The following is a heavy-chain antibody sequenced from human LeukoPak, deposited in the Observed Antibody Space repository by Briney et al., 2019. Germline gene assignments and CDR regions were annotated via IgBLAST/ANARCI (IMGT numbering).Heavy chain of an antibody. J-gene: IGHJ4*02. Sequence: PSETLSLTCAVYGGSFSGYYWNWIRQPPGKGLEGIGEINHSGSTNYNPSLKSRVTISVDTSKNQFSLKLSSVTAADTAVYYCARGRSGYSYGYSYWGQGTLVTVSS. V-gene: IGHV4-34*01. CDR3: ARGRSGYSYGYSY. CDR2: INHSGST. CDR1: GGSFSGYY. D-gene: IGHD5-18*01.